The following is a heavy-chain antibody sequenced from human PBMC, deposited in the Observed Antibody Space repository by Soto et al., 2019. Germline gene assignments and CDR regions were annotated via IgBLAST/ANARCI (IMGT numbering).Heavy chain of an antibody. J-gene: IGHJ4*02. CDR2: IYYSGST. CDR3: ARYFLASRLFDY. V-gene: IGHV4-30-4*01. D-gene: IGHD3-9*01. Sequence: QVQLQESGPGLVKPSQTLSLTCTVSGGSISSGDYFWSWIRQPPGKGLEWLGYIYYSGSTYYNPSLKSGITISLDTSRNQFSLRLSSLTAADPAVYSCARYFLASRLFDYWGPGTLVTVSS. CDR1: GGSISSGDYF.